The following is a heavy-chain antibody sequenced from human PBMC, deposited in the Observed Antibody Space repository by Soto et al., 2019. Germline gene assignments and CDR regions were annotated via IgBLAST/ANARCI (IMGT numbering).Heavy chain of an antibody. CDR1: GYTFTSYA. CDR3: ARDNSYGLLDY. CDR2: ISAYNGNK. V-gene: IGHV1-18*01. J-gene: IGHJ4*02. D-gene: IGHD5-18*01. Sequence: QVQLVQSGAEVKKPGASVKVSCKASGYTFTSYAISWVRQAPGQGLEWMGWISAYNGNKKYAQKLQGRVTMTTDTSTRTAYMELRSLRSDDTAVFYCARDNSYGLLDYWGQGTLVTVSS.